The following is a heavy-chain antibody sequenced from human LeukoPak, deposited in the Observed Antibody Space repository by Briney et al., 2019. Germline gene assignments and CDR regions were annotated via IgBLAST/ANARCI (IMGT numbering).Heavy chain of an antibody. D-gene: IGHD3-10*01. CDR2: IRRAIYGGTT. V-gene: IGHV3-49*04. CDR3: SRAVSGYFGLYYFDS. CDR1: GFTFGDYA. J-gene: IGHJ4*02. Sequence: GRSLRLSCAASGFTFGDYAMTWARQAPGKGLEWVGFIRRAIYGGTTEYAASVKGRFTISGDDSKTIVHLQMNSLKTEDTAVYYCSRAVSGYFGLYYFDSWGQGTLVTVSS.